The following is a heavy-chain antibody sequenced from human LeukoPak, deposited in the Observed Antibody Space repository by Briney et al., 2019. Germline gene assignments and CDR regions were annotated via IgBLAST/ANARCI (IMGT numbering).Heavy chain of an antibody. CDR3: AGLNIAARPILRTQGYYYYGMDV. CDR2: IYPGDSDT. J-gene: IGHJ6*02. D-gene: IGHD6-6*01. V-gene: IGHV5-51*01. CDR1: GYSFTSYW. Sequence: GESLKISCKGSGYSFTSYWIGWVRQMPGKGLEWMGIIYPGDSDTRYSPSFQGQVTISADKSISTAYLQWSSLKASDTAMYYCAGLNIAARPILRTQGYYYYGMDVWGQGTTVTVSS.